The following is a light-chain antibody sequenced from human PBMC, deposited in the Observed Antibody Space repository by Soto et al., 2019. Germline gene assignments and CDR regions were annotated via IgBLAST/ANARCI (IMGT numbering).Light chain of an antibody. J-gene: IGLJ2*01. V-gene: IGLV7-46*01. CDR1: TGAVTSGHY. CDR2: DTS. CDR3: LLSYSDARKVA. Sequence: QAVVTQEPSLTVSPGGTVTLTCGSTTGAVTSGHYPYWFQRKPGQAPKTLIYDTSNKRSWTPARFSGSLRGGKAALTLSGAQPEDEADYYCLLSYSDARKVAFGGGTKLTVL.